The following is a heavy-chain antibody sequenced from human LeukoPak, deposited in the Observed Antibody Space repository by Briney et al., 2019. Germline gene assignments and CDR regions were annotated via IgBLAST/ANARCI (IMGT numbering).Heavy chain of an antibody. CDR3: ARDFGSSYYDASCFDI. Sequence: SETLSLTCTVAGDSITGHNWSWIRQPPGKGLEWVGNIFNSGTTNYNPSLKSRVSMSVDTSNNHLSLKLRSVTAADTAVYFCARDFGSSYYDASCFDIWGQGTVVTVSS. CDR2: IFNSGTT. D-gene: IGHD1-26*01. CDR1: GDSITGHN. J-gene: IGHJ5*02. V-gene: IGHV4-59*11.